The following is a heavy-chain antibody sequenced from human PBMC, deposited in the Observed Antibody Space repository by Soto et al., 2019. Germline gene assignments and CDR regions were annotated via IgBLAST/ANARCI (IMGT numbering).Heavy chain of an antibody. V-gene: IGHV3-23*01. J-gene: IGHJ4*02. D-gene: IGHD2-21*01. CDR2: VSAGGSGST. Sequence: EVQLLESGGGFRQPGGSLRLSCAASGFTFSTYSMAWVRQAPGRGLEWVSSVSAGGSGSTFYADSVKGRFTISRDNSKNTVYLEMNSLRADDTATYYCVKFRVTWTYSSNEFDSWGQGTLVRVSS. CDR1: GFTFSTYS. CDR3: VKFRVTWTYSSNEFDS.